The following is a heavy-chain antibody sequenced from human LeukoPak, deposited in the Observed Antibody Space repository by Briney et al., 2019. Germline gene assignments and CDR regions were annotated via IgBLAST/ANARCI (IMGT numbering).Heavy chain of an antibody. CDR3: AKRPVLDY. J-gene: IGHJ4*02. CDR1: GFTFSSYG. V-gene: IGHV3-30*18. Sequence: PGGSLRLPCAASGFTFSSYGMHWVRQAPGKGLEWVAVISYDGSNKYYADSVKGRFTISRDNSKNTLYLQMNSLRAEDTAVYYCAKRPVLDYWGQGTLVTVSS. D-gene: IGHD6-6*01. CDR2: ISYDGSNK.